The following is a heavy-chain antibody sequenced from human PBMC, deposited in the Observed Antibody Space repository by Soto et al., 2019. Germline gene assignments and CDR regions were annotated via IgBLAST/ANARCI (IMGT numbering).Heavy chain of an antibody. CDR3: ARQVEDGYRYGYVD. J-gene: IGHJ4*01. CDR2: IYPGDSDT. CDR1: EYSFSNYW. Sequence: XEPLKISSKGSEYSFSNYWIVWVRQMPGRGLEWMGIIYPGDSDTRYSPSFQGQVTISADQSISTAYLLLSTLKAADTAIYYCARQVEDGYRYGYVDWGQGTLVTFSS. V-gene: IGHV5-51*01. D-gene: IGHD5-18*01.